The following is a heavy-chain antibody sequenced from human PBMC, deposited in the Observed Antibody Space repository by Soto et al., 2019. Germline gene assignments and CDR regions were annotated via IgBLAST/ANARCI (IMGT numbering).Heavy chain of an antibody. J-gene: IGHJ4*02. V-gene: IGHV4-59*01. CDR2: IYYSGST. CDR1: GGSISSYY. D-gene: IGHD3-22*01. Sequence: SETLSLTCTVSGGSISSYYWSWIRQPPGKGLEWIGYIYYSGSTNYNPSLKSRVTISVDTSKNQFSLKLSSVTAADTAVYYRARSTYYYDSSGYYFDYWGQGTLVTVSS. CDR3: ARSTYYYDSSGYYFDY.